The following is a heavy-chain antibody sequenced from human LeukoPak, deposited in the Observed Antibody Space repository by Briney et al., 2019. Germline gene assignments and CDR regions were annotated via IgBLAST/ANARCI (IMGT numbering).Heavy chain of an antibody. CDR1: GVSISSSY. Sequence: SETLSLTCSVSGVSISSSYWSWIRQPPGKGLEWIGYISYRGTTKYNPSLKSRVTISVDTSKNQVSLTLSSVTAADTAVYYCARDPGSCSGGSCSFYWYFDLWGRGTLVTVSS. D-gene: IGHD2-15*01. J-gene: IGHJ2*01. CDR3: ARDPGSCSGGSCSFYWYFDL. CDR2: ISYRGTT. V-gene: IGHV4-59*01.